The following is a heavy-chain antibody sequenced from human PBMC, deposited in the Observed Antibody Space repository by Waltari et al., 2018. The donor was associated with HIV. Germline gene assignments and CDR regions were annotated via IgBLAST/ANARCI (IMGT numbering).Heavy chain of an antibody. CDR2: INPDYGLT. J-gene: IGHJ4*02. CDR1: GYSFTSYP. D-gene: IGHD2-2*01. Sequence: QVQLVQSGAEVKKPGASVKISCKTSGYSFTSYPIHWVRQAPGQGLEWMGRINPDYGLTKYSQKFQGRITITRDTSAAIVYMELTSLRSEDTAIYYCARDEAASAPVDYWGQGTRVSVSS. V-gene: IGHV1-3*01. CDR3: ARDEAASAPVDY.